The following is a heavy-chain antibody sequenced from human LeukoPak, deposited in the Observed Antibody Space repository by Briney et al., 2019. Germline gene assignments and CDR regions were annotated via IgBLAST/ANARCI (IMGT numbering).Heavy chain of an antibody. CDR3: AKRRHYGSGSYTDYFDY. CDR2: ISGSGGST. Sequence: GGTLRLSCAASGFTFSSYGMSWVRQAPGKGVEWVSAISGSGGSTYYADSVKGRFTISRDNSKNTLYLQMNSLRAEDTAVYYCAKRRHYGSGSYTDYFDYWGQGTLVTVSS. V-gene: IGHV3-23*01. CDR1: GFTFSSYG. J-gene: IGHJ4*02. D-gene: IGHD3-10*01.